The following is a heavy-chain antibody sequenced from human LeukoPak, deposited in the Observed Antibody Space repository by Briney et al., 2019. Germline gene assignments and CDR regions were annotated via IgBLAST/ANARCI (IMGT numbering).Heavy chain of an antibody. J-gene: IGHJ4*02. CDR3: ARPRWLQFQGLNY. CDR2: IHPTDGST. D-gene: IGHD5-24*01. V-gene: IGHV1-46*01. CDR1: GYTFSTYY. Sequence: GASVKVSCKTSGYTFSTYYMHWVRQAPGQGLEWLGIIHPTDGSTSYTQKIQGRVTMTRDTATGTVYMELSSLRSEDTAVYYCARPRWLQFQGLNYWGQGTLVTVSS.